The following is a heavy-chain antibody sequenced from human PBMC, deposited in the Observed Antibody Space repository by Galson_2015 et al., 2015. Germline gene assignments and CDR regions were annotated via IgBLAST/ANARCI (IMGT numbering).Heavy chain of an antibody. CDR1: GFTFSSYT. D-gene: IGHD5-24*01. CDR3: ARQSRGNSFDY. Sequence: SLRLSCAASGFTFSSYTMNWVRQAPGKGLEWVSSISGSYTIYYADSVKGRFTISRDNAKNSLYLQMNSLRDEDTAVYYCARQSRGNSFDYWGRGTLVTVSS. J-gene: IGHJ4*02. V-gene: IGHV3-48*02. CDR2: ISGSYTI.